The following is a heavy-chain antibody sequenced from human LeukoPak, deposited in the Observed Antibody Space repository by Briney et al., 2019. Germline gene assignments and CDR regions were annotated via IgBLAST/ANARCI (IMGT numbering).Heavy chain of an antibody. CDR3: VRSKSGTYGWFDP. V-gene: IGHV4-59*01. CDR2: IYYTGST. Sequence: PSETLSLTCTVSGGSISGYYWSSIRQPPGKGLEWIGYIYYTGSTNYNPSLKSRVIISVDTSKNQFSLEVSSVTAADTAVYYCVRSKSGTYGWFDPWGQGTLVTVSS. J-gene: IGHJ5*02. D-gene: IGHD4-17*01. CDR1: GGSISGYY.